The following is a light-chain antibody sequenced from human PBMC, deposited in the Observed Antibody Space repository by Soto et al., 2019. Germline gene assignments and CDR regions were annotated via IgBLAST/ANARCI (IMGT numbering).Light chain of an antibody. V-gene: IGKV3-15*01. CDR1: QSISDT. CDR2: GAS. CDR3: QHYQSGHPIT. Sequence: EIVMTQSPATLSVSPGGRATLSCRASQSISDTLAWYQQKPGQAPRLLIHGASTRATGFPARFSGSGSGTDFTLTISSLQSEDFALYYCQHYQSGHPITFGQGTRLEIK. J-gene: IGKJ5*01.